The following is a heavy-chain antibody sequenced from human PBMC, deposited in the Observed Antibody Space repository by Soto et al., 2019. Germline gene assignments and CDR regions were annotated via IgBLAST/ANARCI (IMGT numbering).Heavy chain of an antibody. Sequence: PSETLSLTCAVSGGSISSSNWWSWVRQPPGKGLEWIGEIYHSGSTNYNPSLKSRVTISVDKSKNQFSLKLSSVTAADTAVYYCARVPAYYDILTGYYPSDYYGMDVWGQGTTVTV. CDR1: GGSISSSNW. CDR2: IYHSGST. CDR3: ARVPAYYDILTGYYPSDYYGMDV. J-gene: IGHJ6*02. D-gene: IGHD3-9*01. V-gene: IGHV4-4*02.